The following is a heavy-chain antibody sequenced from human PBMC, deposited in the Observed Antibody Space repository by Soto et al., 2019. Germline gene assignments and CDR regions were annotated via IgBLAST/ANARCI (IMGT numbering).Heavy chain of an antibody. Sequence: TLSLTCTVSGGSISSDANFWICMRQLPGRGLELIGYISYTGRTYYTPSLNSRLTISLDTSKNLFSLRLSAVTAADTAVYFCARGSFSSSSSWFDPWGQGTLVTVSS. CDR3: ARGSFSSSSSWFDP. CDR2: ISYTGRT. D-gene: IGHD6-6*01. J-gene: IGHJ5*02. CDR1: GGSISSDANF. V-gene: IGHV4-31*03.